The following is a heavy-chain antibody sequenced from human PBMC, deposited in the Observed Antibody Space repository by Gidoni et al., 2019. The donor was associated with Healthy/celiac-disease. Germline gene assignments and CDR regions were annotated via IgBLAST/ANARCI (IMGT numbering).Heavy chain of an antibody. CDR3: AKDGGSYLFDY. D-gene: IGHD1-26*01. Sequence: EVQLLESGGGLVQPGGSLRLSCAASGFTFSSYAMSWVRPAQGKGMEWVSAISGSGGSTYYADSVKGRFTSSRDNAKKTLYLQMNSLRAEDTAVDYCAKDGGSYLFDYWGQGTLVTVSS. V-gene: IGHV3-23*01. CDR2: ISGSGGST. CDR1: GFTFSSYA. J-gene: IGHJ4*02.